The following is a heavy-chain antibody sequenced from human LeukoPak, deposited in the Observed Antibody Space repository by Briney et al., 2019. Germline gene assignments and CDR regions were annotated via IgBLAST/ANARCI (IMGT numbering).Heavy chain of an antibody. CDR3: ARYYYDSSGYALSDI. Sequence: SQTLSLTCTVSGGSISSGGYYWSWIRQHPXXXXXXXXXXYYSGXTXYNPSLKXRVXISVDTSKNQFSLKLSSVTAADTAVYYCARYYYDSSGYALSDIWGQGTMVTVSS. CDR1: GGSISSGGYY. CDR2: XYYSGXT. D-gene: IGHD3-22*01. J-gene: IGHJ3*02. V-gene: IGHV4-31*03.